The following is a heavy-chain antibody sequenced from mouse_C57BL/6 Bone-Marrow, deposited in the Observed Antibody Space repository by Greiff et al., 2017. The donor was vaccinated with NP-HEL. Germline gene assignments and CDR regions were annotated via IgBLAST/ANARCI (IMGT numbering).Heavy chain of an antibody. D-gene: IGHD1-1*01. CDR3: ARSYYDGRRALYYYAMDY. J-gene: IGHJ4*01. Sequence: EVKVVESGGGLVQPGGSLSLSCAASGFTFTDYYMSWVRQPPGKALEWLGFIRNKANGYTTEYSASVKGRFTISRDNSQSILYLQMNALRAEDSATYYCARSYYDGRRALYYYAMDYWGQGTSVTVSS. CDR2: IRNKANGYTT. CDR1: GFTFTDYY. V-gene: IGHV7-3*01.